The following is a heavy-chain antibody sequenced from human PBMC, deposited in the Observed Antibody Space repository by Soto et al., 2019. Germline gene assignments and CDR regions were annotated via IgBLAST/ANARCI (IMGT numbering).Heavy chain of an antibody. J-gene: IGHJ4*02. CDR1: GGSLSSDDYY. CDR2: IYYRGST. CDR3: ARDRSNSPDYFDY. D-gene: IGHD1-1*01. Sequence: PSETLSLTCTVSGGSLSSDDYYWYCIRQPPGKGLKWIGYIYYRGSTSYNPSLQSRLTISIDTSKNQFSLELTSVTAADTAVYYCARDRSNSPDYFDYWGRGILVTVSS. V-gene: IGHV4-30-4*08.